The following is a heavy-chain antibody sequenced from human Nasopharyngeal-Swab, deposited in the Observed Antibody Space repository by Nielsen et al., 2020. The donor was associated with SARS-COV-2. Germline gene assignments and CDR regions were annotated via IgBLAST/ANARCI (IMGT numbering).Heavy chain of an antibody. D-gene: IGHD1-1*01. Sequence: WIRQPPGKGLEWVANIKQDGSEKYYVDSVKGRFTISRDNSKNTLYLQMNSLRAEDTAVYYCAKSSVPDYWGQGTLVTVSS. CDR2: IKQDGSEK. J-gene: IGHJ4*02. V-gene: IGHV3-7*01. CDR3: AKSSVPDY.